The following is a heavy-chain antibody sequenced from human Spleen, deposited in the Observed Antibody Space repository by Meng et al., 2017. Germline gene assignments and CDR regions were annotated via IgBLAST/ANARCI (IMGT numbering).Heavy chain of an antibody. CDR3: ARGTYDILTGYYWFYFDY. D-gene: IGHD3-9*01. Sequence: GESLKISFAASGFTFSDYYMSWIRQAPGKGLEWVANIKQDGTEKFYVDSVKGRFTISRDNAKNSLYLQMNSLRAEDTAVYYCARGTYDILTGYYWFYFDYWGQGTLVTVSS. V-gene: IGHV3-7*01. CDR2: IKQDGTEK. CDR1: GFTFSDYY. J-gene: IGHJ4*02.